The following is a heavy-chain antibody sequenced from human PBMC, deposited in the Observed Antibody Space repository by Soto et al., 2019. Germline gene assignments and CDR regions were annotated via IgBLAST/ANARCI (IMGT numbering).Heavy chain of an antibody. D-gene: IGHD1-26*01. CDR1: GDSVSSSTYY. J-gene: IGHJ4*02. CDR2: IYYSGST. V-gene: IGHV4-39*01. CDR3: APVGIGTKTVDY. Sequence: QLQLQESGPGLVKPSETLSLTCIVSGDSVSSSTYYWAWIRQFPGKGLEWIGSIYYSGSTYYNPSLKSRITISIDRSKNQFSLKLTSVTAADTAVYYCAPVGIGTKTVDYWGQGTLVTVSS.